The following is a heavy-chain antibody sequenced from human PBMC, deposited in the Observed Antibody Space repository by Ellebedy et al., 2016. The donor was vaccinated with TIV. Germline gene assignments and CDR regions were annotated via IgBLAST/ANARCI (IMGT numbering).Heavy chain of an antibody. Sequence: SETLSLTXAVYGGSFSGYYWSWIRQPPGKGLERIGYIYYSGSTNYNPSLKSRVTISVDTSKNQFSLKLSSVTAADTAVYYCARDPSRPVVTPFHYGMDVWGQGTTVTVSS. V-gene: IGHV4-59*01. CDR2: IYYSGST. D-gene: IGHD4-23*01. J-gene: IGHJ6*02. CDR3: ARDPSRPVVTPFHYGMDV. CDR1: GGSFSGYY.